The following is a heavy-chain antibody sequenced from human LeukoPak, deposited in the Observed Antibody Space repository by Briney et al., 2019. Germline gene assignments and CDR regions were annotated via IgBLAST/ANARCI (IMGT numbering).Heavy chain of an antibody. D-gene: IGHD1-26*01. CDR1: GYTFTSYY. Sequence: GASVKVSCKASGYTFTSYYMHWVRQATGQGLEWMGWMNPNSGNTGYAQKFQGRVTMTRNTSISTAYMELSSLRSEDTAVYYCARGTGFSGSYYFDPWGQETLVTVSS. V-gene: IGHV1-8*02. CDR2: MNPNSGNT. J-gene: IGHJ5*02. CDR3: ARGTGFSGSYYFDP.